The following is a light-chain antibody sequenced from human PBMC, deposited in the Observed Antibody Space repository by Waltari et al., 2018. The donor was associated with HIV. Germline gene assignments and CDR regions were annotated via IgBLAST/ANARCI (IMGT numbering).Light chain of an antibody. Sequence: QSALTQPPSASGSPGQSVTIPCTGTSSDVGGYKYVTWYQQHPGKAPNLMIYEVSKRPSGVPDRFSGSKSGNTASLTVSGLQAEDEADYYCSSYAGRNNYVFGTGTKVTVL. V-gene: IGLV2-8*01. CDR1: SSDVGGYKY. CDR3: SSYAGRNNYV. J-gene: IGLJ1*01. CDR2: EVS.